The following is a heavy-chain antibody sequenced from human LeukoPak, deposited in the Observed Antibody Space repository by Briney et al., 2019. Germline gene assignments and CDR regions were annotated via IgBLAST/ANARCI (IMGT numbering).Heavy chain of an antibody. CDR3: GRLRDGYSDY. CDR1: GYTFTSFW. V-gene: IGHV5-51*01. CDR2: IYPGDSDT. Sequence: GESLKISCKGSGYTFTSFWIGWVRQMPGKGLEWMGIIYPGDSDTRYSPSLQGQVTISADKSISTAYLQWNSLKASDTAIYYCGRLRDGYSDYWGQGTLATVSS. J-gene: IGHJ4*02. D-gene: IGHD5-24*01.